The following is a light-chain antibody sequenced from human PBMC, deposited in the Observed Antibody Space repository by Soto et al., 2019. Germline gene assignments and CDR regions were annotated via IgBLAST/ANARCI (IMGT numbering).Light chain of an antibody. CDR2: GAS. Sequence: DIQMTQSPSTLSAFVGDRVTITCRVSQSVGTDLAWYQHKPGKAPKLLIYGASNLDTAVPSRFRGSGSGTQFTLTINSLQPDDSATYYCQQYKTYMYTFGQGTKLEIK. J-gene: IGKJ2*01. CDR1: QSVGTD. V-gene: IGKV1-5*01. CDR3: QQYKTYMYT.